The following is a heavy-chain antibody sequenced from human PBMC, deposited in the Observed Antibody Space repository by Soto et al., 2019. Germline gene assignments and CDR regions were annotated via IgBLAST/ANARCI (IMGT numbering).Heavy chain of an antibody. Sequence: QVQLQESGPGLVRPSQTLSLTCSVSGGSIRSGGYYWSWIRQHPGKGLQWVVYFYHNGSTYQNPSLKSRLTISVDTSKNQFALKLSSVTAADTAVYYCAAVGTPGSMDVWGQGTTVTVSS. CDR3: AAVGTPGSMDV. J-gene: IGHJ6*02. CDR2: FYHNGST. V-gene: IGHV4-31*03. D-gene: IGHD6-19*01. CDR1: GGSIRSGGYY.